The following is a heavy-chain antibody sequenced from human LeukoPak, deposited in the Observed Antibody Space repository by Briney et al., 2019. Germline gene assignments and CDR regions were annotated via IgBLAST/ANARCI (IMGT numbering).Heavy chain of an antibody. CDR2: ISGSGGST. D-gene: IGHD3-3*01. CDR3: AKGLWSGHQGYYYYMDV. Sequence: GGSLRLSCAASGFTFSSYAMSWVRQAPGKGLEWVSAISGSGGSTYYADSVKGRFTISRDNSKNTLYLQMNSLRAEDTAVYYCAKGLWSGHQGYYYYMDVWGKGTTVTVSS. CDR1: GFTFSSYA. V-gene: IGHV3-23*01. J-gene: IGHJ6*03.